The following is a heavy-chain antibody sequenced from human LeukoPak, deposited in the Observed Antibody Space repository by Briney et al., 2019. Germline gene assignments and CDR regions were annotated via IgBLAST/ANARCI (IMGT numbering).Heavy chain of an antibody. CDR3: AKDWAMIVVVITRVAFDI. CDR2: ISGSGGST. J-gene: IGHJ3*02. Sequence: GGSLRLSCAASGFTFSSYAMSWVRQAPGKGLEWVSAISGSGGSTYYADSVKGRFTISRDNSKNTLYLQMNSLRAEDTAVYYCAKDWAMIVVVITRVAFDIWGHGTMVTVSS. V-gene: IGHV3-23*01. D-gene: IGHD3-22*01. CDR1: GFTFSSYA.